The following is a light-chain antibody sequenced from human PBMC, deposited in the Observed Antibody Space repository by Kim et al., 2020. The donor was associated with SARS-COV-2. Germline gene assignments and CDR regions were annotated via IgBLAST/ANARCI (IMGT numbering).Light chain of an antibody. CDR1: SGSIDDNY. V-gene: IGLV6-57*03. CDR3: QSYNRDNVL. CDR2: EDD. J-gene: IGLJ2*01. Sequence: GKTVTIPCTRSSGSIDDNYVQWYQQRPGGVPTTVIYEDDQRPSGVSDRLSGSIDNSSNSASLTISGLRTEDEADYYCQSYNRDNVLFGGGTQLTVL.